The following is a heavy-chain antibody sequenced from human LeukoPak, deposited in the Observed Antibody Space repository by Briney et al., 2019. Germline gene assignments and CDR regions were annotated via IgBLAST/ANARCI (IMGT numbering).Heavy chain of an antibody. CDR2: IYYSGST. CDR1: GVPISSYY. J-gene: IGHJ4*02. CDR3: AREGGIAARGVDY. Sequence: SETLSLTCTVSGVPISSYYWSWIRQPPGKGLEWIGYIYYSGSTNYNPSLKSRVTISVDTSKNQFSLKLSSVTAADTAVYYCAREGGIAARGVDYWGQGTLVTVSS. V-gene: IGHV4-59*01. D-gene: IGHD6-6*01.